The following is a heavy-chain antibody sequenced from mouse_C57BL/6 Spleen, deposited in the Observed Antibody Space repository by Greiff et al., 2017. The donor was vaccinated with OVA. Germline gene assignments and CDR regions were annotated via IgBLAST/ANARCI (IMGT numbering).Heavy chain of an antibody. CDR2: INPSNGGT. V-gene: IGHV1-53*01. J-gene: IGHJ4*01. Sequence: QVQLQQPGTELVKPGASVKLSCKASGYTFTSYWMHWVKQRPGQGLEWIGNINPSNGGTNYNEKFKIKATLTVDKPSSTAYMQLSSLTSEDSAVYYCARYDYDDGSLYAMDYWGQGTSVTVSS. D-gene: IGHD2-4*01. CDR3: ARYDYDDGSLYAMDY. CDR1: GYTFTSYW.